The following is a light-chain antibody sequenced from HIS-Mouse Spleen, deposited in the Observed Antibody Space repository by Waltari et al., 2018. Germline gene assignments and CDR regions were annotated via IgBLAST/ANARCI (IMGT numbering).Light chain of an antibody. CDR1: QGISSY. CDR2: AAS. V-gene: IGKV1-9*01. J-gene: IGKJ4*01. Sequence: DIQLTQSPSFLSASVGDRVTIPCRASQGISSYLAWYQQKPVKAPKLLIYAASTLQSGVPSRFSGSGSGTEFTLTISSLQPEDFATYYCQQLNSYPQETFGGGTKVEIK. CDR3: QQLNSYPQET.